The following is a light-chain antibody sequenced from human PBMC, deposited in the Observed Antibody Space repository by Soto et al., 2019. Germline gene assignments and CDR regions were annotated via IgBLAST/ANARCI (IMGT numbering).Light chain of an antibody. V-gene: IGLV2-14*01. Sequence: QSVLTQPASVSGAAGQPITISCTGTRSDVGGYNYVSWYQQHPGKDPKLMIYEVSNRPSGVSNRFSGCKSGSTASLTISGLQAEDEADYYCSSYTSSSTFPYVFGTGTKVTVL. J-gene: IGLJ1*01. CDR2: EVS. CDR3: SSYTSSSTFPYV. CDR1: RSDVGGYNY.